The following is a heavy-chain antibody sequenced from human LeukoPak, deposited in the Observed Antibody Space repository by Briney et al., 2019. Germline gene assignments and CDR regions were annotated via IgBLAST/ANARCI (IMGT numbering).Heavy chain of an antibody. CDR3: ASGGNYYYYYMDV. Sequence: SVKVSCKASGGTFSSYAISWVRQAPGQGLEWMGGIIPIFGTANYAQKFQGRVTITTDESTSTAYMELSSLRSEDTAVYYCASGGNYYYYYMDVWGKGTTVTVSS. CDR2: IIPIFGTA. D-gene: IGHD3-10*01. CDR1: GGTFSSYA. J-gene: IGHJ6*03. V-gene: IGHV1-69*05.